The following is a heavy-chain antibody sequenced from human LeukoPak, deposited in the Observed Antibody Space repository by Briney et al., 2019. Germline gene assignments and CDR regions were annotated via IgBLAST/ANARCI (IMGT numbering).Heavy chain of an antibody. CDR1: GGSFSGYY. CDR3: ARGIAVAGIGPYYYYYGMDV. CDR2: INHSGST. D-gene: IGHD6-19*01. V-gene: IGHV4-34*01. J-gene: IGHJ6*02. Sequence: SETLSLTCAVYGGSFSGYYWGWIRQPPGKGLEWIGEINHSGSTNYNPSLKSRVTIPVDTSKNQFSLKLSSVTAADTAVYYCARGIAVAGIGPYYYYYGMDVWGQGTTVTVSS.